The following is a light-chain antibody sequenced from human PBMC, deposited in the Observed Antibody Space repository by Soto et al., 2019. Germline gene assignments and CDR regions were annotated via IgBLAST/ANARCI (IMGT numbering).Light chain of an antibody. J-gene: IGLJ1*01. CDR2: EVT. CDR3: SSTYARSNVFV. Sequence: QSVLTQPASVSGSLGQSVTISCTGTRSDVGGYNYVSWYQQHPGKAPKLLLYEVTKRPSGVPDRFSGSKSGNTASLTVSNLQAEDEAEYQCSSTYARSNVFVFGTGTKVTVL. V-gene: IGLV2-8*01. CDR1: RSDVGGYNY.